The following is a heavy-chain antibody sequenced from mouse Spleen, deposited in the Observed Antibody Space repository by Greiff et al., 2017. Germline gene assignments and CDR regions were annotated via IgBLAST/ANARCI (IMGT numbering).Heavy chain of an antibody. CDR3: TPGLQFAY. CDR2: IDPENGDT. Sequence: VQLQQSGAELVRPGASVKLSCTASGFNIKDDYMHWVKQRPEQGLEWIGWIDPENGDTEYASKFQGKATITADTSSNTAYLQLSSLTSEDTAVYYCTPGLQFAYWGQGTLVTVSA. CDR1: GFNIKDDY. D-gene: IGHD6-1*01. V-gene: IGHV14-4*01. J-gene: IGHJ3*01.